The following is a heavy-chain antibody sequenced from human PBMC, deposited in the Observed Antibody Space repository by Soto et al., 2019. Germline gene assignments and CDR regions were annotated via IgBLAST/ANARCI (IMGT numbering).Heavy chain of an antibody. Sequence: GGSLRLSCAASGFTFSSYGMHWVRQAPGKGLEWVAVISYDGSNKYYADSVKGRFTISRDNSKNTLYLQMNSLRAEDTAVYYCAKDPLDCGGDCYYKHFDYWGQGTLVTVSS. V-gene: IGHV3-30*18. CDR3: AKDPLDCGGDCYYKHFDY. J-gene: IGHJ4*02. CDR2: ISYDGSNK. D-gene: IGHD2-21*02. CDR1: GFTFSSYG.